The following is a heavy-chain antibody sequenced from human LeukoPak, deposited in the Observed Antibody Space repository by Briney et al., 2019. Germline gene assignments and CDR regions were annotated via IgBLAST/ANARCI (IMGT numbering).Heavy chain of an antibody. V-gene: IGHV1-2*02. Sequence: ASVKDSCKASGYTFTTYGITWVRQAPGQGLEWMGWINPNSGGTKYAQKFQGMVTMTRDTSISTAYMELSRLRSEDTAVYYCARRFYDNLTGHTWYDYWGQGTLVTVSS. D-gene: IGHD3-9*01. CDR1: GYTFTTYG. J-gene: IGHJ4*02. CDR2: INPNSGGT. CDR3: ARRFYDNLTGHTWYDY.